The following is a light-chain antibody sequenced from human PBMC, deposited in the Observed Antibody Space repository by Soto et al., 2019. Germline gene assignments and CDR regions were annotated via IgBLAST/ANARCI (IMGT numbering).Light chain of an antibody. CDR3: QQLNVWHRT. V-gene: IGKV3-15*01. J-gene: IGKJ1*01. Sequence: IERREWQATMSRCPRERATISFRASQSVGSNLAWYQQKPGQAPRLLIYGASTRATGIPGRFSGSGSGTEFALTISSLQSEDFAVYYRQQLNVWHRTFGQGTKVDI. CDR1: QSVGSN. CDR2: GAS.